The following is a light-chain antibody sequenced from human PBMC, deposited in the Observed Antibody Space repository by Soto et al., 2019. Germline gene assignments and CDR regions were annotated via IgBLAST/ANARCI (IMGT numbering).Light chain of an antibody. Sequence: EIVLTQSPGTLSVSPWERATLSCRASESVSSSYLAWYQQKPGQAPRLLIFGAASRATGTPDRFSGGGSGTDLTLTISRLEPEDFAVYYCQQYGSSPPWTFGQGTKVDI. CDR2: GAA. CDR3: QQYGSSPPWT. J-gene: IGKJ1*01. V-gene: IGKV3-20*01. CDR1: ESVSSSY.